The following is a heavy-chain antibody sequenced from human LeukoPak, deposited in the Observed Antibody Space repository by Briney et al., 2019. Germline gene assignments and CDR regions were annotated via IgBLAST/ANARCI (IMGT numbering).Heavy chain of an antibody. J-gene: IGHJ4*02. CDR2: VIPIFGTT. CDR1: GGTLSSYA. V-gene: IGHV1-69*13. D-gene: IGHD3-22*01. CDR3: ARGGYYYDSSGYSHLPDY. Sequence: PVKVSCKGSGGTLSSYAFSWVRQAPGQGLEWMGGVIPIFGTTNYAQMFQGRVTITADESTSTAYMELSSLRSEDTAVYYCARGGYYYDSSGYSHLPDYWGQGTLVTVSA.